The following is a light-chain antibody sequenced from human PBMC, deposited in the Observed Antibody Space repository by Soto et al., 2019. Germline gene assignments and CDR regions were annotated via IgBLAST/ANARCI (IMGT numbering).Light chain of an antibody. CDR2: LEGSGSY. CDR1: SGHSSYI. CDR3: ETWDSNTYV. J-gene: IGLJ1*01. Sequence: QPVLTQSSSASASLGSSVSLTCSLRSGHSSYIIAWHQQQPGKAPRYLMKLEGSGSYNKGSGVPDRFSGSSSGADRYLTISNLQFEDAADYYCETWDSNTYVFGTGTKLTVL. V-gene: IGLV4-60*02.